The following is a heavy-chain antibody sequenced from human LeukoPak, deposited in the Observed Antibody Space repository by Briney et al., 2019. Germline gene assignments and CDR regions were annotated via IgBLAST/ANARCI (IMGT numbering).Heavy chain of an antibody. V-gene: IGHV3-23*01. D-gene: IGHD2-15*01. CDR1: GFTLSNYA. CDR3: AKAMRGSALVFDY. J-gene: IGHJ4*02. Sequence: GGSLRLSCAASGFTLSNYAMSWVCQAPGKGLEWVSTITGSGGSTYYADSVKGRFTISRDNSKNTLYLQMNSLGAEDTAVFYCAKAMRGSALVFDYWGQGTLVTVSS. CDR2: ITGSGGST.